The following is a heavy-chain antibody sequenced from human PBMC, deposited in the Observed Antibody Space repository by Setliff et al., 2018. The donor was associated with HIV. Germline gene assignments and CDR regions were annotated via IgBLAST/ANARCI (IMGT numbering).Heavy chain of an antibody. D-gene: IGHD3-3*01. CDR2: IYYSGGS. CDR3: VKKYYDFWSGQTDV. J-gene: IGHJ6*04. Sequence: PSETLSLTCTVSGGSISSSSYYWGWIRQPPGKGLEWIGNIYYSGGSYYNPSLKSRITMTVDMSKDQFSLRLTSVSAADTAVYYCVKKYYDFWSGQTDVWDKGTTVTVSS. CDR1: GGSISSSSYY. V-gene: IGHV4-39*01.